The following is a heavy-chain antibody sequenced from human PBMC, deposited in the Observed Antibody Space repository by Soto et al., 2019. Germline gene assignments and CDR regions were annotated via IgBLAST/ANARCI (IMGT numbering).Heavy chain of an antibody. CDR2: IYYSGST. V-gene: IGHV4-31*03. D-gene: IGHD4-17*01. CDR3: ASGRNYGDHSRSYSYYYMDV. CDR1: GGSISSGGYY. Sequence: TLSLTCTVSGGSISSGGYYWSWIRQHPGKGLEWIGYIYYSGSTYYNPSLKSRVTISVDASKNQFSLKLSSVTAADTAVYYCASGRNYGDHSRSYSYYYMDVWGKGTTVTVS. J-gene: IGHJ6*03.